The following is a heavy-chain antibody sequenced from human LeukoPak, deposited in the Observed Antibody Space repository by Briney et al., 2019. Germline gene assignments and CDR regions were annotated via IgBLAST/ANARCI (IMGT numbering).Heavy chain of an antibody. Sequence: GASVKVSCKASNYTFTNYPISWVRQAPGQGLEWMGWISAYSGNTNYAQKVQGRVTMTTDTSTNTAYMELASLRPDDTAIYYCTRGCSSQYFQHWGQGTLVTVSS. D-gene: IGHD6-6*01. CDR3: TRGCSSQYFQH. CDR2: ISAYSGNT. J-gene: IGHJ1*01. CDR1: NYTFTNYP. V-gene: IGHV1-18*01.